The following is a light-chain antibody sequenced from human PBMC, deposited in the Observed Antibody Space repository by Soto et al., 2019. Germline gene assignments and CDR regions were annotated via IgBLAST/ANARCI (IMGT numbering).Light chain of an antibody. J-gene: IGLJ1*01. CDR3: CSYEGRYIYV. CDR2: GYT. CDR1: SSNIGSNYD. Sequence: QSVLTQPPSVSGAPGQTVTISCAGTSSNIGSNYDVHWYQHLPGTAPKLLIFGYTNRPSGVPDRFSGSKSGNTASLTISGLQAEDEADYYCCSYEGRYIYVFGSGTKVTVL. V-gene: IGLV1-40*01.